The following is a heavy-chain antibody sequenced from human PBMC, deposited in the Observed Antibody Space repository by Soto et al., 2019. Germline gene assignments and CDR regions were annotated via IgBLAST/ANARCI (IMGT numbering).Heavy chain of an antibody. CDR1: GGTFSSYT. CDR2: IIPILGIA. Sequence: QVQLVQSGAEVKKPGSSVKVSCKASGGTFSSYTISWVRQAPGQGLEWMGRIIPILGIANYAQKFQGRVTITADKSTITAYMDLSSLRSEDTAVYYCARAKPRTLGYFDYWGQGTLVTVSS. CDR3: ARAKPRTLGYFDY. J-gene: IGHJ4*02. V-gene: IGHV1-69*02.